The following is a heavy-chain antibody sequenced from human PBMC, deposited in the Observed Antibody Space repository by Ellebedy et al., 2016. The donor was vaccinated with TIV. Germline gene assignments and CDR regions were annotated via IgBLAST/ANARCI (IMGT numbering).Heavy chain of an antibody. CDR3: ARQGSKDALDI. CDR2: IVASCAT. Sequence: MPSETLSLTCAVSGGSLGGYYWSWIRQSPGKGLEWIGHIVASCATDYNPSLKTRVTMSVETSKNHLSLDLSSVTAADSAVYFCARQGSKDALDIWGQGTLVTVSS. J-gene: IGHJ3*02. V-gene: IGHV4-34*12. CDR1: GGSLGGYY.